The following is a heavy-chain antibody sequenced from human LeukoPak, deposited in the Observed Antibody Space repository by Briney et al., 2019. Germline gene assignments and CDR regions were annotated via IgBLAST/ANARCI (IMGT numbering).Heavy chain of an antibody. CDR2: INPNSGGT. CDR1: GYTFTGYY. D-gene: IGHD3-3*01. J-gene: IGHJ4*02. V-gene: IGHV1-2*02. Sequence: ASVKVSCKAPGYTFTGYYMHWVRQAPGQGLEWMGWINPNSGGTNYAQKFQGRVTMTRDTSISTAYMELSRLRSDDTAVYYCARGGLAIFGVVARGGDYWGQGTLVTVSS. CDR3: ARGGLAIFGVVARGGDY.